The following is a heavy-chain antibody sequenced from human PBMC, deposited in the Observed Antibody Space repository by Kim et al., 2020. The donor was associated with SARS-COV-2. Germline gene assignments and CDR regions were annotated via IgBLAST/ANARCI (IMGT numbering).Heavy chain of an antibody. Sequence: GGSLRLSCAASGFTFSSYAMSWVRQAPGKGLEWVSAISGSGGSTYYADSVKGRFTISRDNSKNTLYLQMNSLRAEDTAVYYCAKELPPDFWSGYPTKGYHDAFDIWGQGTMVTVSS. J-gene: IGHJ3*02. CDR2: ISGSGGST. V-gene: IGHV3-23*01. CDR3: AKELPPDFWSGYPTKGYHDAFDI. CDR1: GFTFSSYA. D-gene: IGHD3-3*01.